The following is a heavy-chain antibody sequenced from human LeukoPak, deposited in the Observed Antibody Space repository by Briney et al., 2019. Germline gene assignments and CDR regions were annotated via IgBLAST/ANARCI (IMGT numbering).Heavy chain of an antibody. CDR1: GFTFSSYA. CDR3: AKGPPYYDFWSGFTYYFDY. J-gene: IGHJ4*02. Sequence: GGSLRLSCAASGFTFSSYAMSWVRQAPGKGLEWVSAISGSGGSAYYADSVKGRFTISRDNSKNTLYLQMNSLRAEDTAVYYCAKGPPYYDFWSGFTYYFDYWGQGTLVTVSS. CDR2: ISGSGGSA. V-gene: IGHV3-23*01. D-gene: IGHD3-3*01.